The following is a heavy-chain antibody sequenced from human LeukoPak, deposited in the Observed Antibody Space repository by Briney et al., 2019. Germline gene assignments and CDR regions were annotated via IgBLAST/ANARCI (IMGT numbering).Heavy chain of an antibody. CDR3: AGSLGGATGNALDI. D-gene: IGHD1-14*01. CDR1: GFTFSSNW. J-gene: IGHJ3*02. Sequence: PGGSLRLSCAASGFTFSSNWMSWVRQAPGKGLEWMGIIYPGDSDTSYSPSFQGQVTFSADKSISTAYLQWDSLKASDTAMYYCAGSLGGATGNALDIGGEGTMVTVSS. CDR2: IYPGDSDT. V-gene: IGHV5-51*03.